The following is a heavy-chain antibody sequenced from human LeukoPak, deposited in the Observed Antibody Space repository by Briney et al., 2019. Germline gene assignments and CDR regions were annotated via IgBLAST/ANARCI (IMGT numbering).Heavy chain of an antibody. Sequence: PSETQSLTCTVSGGSISSSSYYWGWIRQPPGKGLEWIGSIYYSGSTYYNPSLKSRVTISVDTSKNQFSLKLSSVTAADTAVYYCARLHYYYMDVWGKGTTVTVSS. CDR2: IYYSGST. CDR1: GGSISSSSYY. CDR3: ARLHYYYMDV. J-gene: IGHJ6*03. V-gene: IGHV4-39*01.